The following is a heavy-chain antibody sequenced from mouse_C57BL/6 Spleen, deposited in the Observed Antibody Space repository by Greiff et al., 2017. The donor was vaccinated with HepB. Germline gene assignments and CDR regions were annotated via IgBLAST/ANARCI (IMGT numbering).Heavy chain of an antibody. D-gene: IGHD2-5*01. J-gene: IGHJ3*01. Sequence: VQVVESGPELVKPGASVKISCKASGYAFSSSWMNWVKQRPGKGLEWIGRIYPGDGDTNYNGKFKGKATLTADKSSSTAYMQLSSLTSEDSAVYFCERVYYSNWFAYWGQGTLVTVSA. CDR1: GYAFSSSW. CDR2: IYPGDGDT. V-gene: IGHV1-82*01. CDR3: ERVYYSNWFAY.